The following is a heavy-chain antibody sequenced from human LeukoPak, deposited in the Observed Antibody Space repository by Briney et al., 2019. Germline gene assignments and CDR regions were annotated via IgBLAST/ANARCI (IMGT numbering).Heavy chain of an antibody. J-gene: IGHJ4*02. CDR3: ASGDFDY. Sequence: GGSLRLSSAASGFTVSSNYMSWVRPAPGKGLEWVSVIYSGGSTYYADSVKGRFTISRDNSKNTLYLQMNSLRAEDTAVYYCASGDFDYWGQGTLVTVSS. D-gene: IGHD3-16*01. CDR2: IYSGGST. CDR1: GFTVSSNY. V-gene: IGHV3-53*01.